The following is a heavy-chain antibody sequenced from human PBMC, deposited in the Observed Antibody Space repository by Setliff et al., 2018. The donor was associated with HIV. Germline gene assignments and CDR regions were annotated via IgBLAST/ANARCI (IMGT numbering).Heavy chain of an antibody. D-gene: IGHD3-10*01. V-gene: IGHV3-7*01. J-gene: IGHJ3*02. CDR1: GFTFSRYW. CDR2: INQDGGQK. CDR3: ACPKEGYSGSGGAFQI. Sequence: GSLRLSCADSGFTFSRYWMSWVRQAPVKGLEWVASINQDGGQKYYVDSVKGRFTISRDNAKNSLYLQMNSLRADDTAMYYCACPKEGYSGSGGAFQIWGQGTMVTVSS.